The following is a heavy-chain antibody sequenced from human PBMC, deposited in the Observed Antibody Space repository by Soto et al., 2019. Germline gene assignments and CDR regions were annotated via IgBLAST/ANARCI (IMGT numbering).Heavy chain of an antibody. CDR3: ADSWQATSY. V-gene: IGHV3-74*01. Sequence: GGSLRLSCAASGFSFSHYWMHWVRQAPGKGLVWVSRISPDGRTTTYADSVKGRFTISRDNTKSTLYLQMNSLTVEDRAVYYCADSWQATSYWGPGTLVTVSS. CDR1: GFSFSHYW. D-gene: IGHD3-10*01. CDR2: ISPDGRTT. J-gene: IGHJ4*02.